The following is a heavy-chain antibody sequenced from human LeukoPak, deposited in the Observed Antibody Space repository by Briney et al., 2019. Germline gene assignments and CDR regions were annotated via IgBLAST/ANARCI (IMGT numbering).Heavy chain of an antibody. V-gene: IGHV4-39*01. J-gene: IGHJ4*02. CDR2: IYYSGST. CDR1: GGSISSSSYY. Sequence: SETLSLTCTVSGGSISSSSYYWGWIRQPPGKGLEWIGSIYYSGSTYYNPSLKSRVTISVDTSKNQFSLKLSSVTAADTAVYYCARLRRMATLDYWGQGTLVTVSS. CDR3: ARLRRMATLDY. D-gene: IGHD5-12*01.